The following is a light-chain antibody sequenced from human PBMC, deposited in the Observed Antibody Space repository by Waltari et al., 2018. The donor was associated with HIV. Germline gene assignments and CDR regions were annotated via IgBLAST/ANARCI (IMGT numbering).Light chain of an antibody. CDR2: EDN. J-gene: IGLJ2*01. V-gene: IGLV6-57*01. CDR3: QSYDSSTPVV. Sequence: NFMLAQPHSVSESPGKTVTISCTRSSGSIASNYVQWYQQRPGTSPTPGIYEDNQRPSGVPGRFSGSIDSSSNSASLTISALKTEDEADYYCQSYDSSTPVVFGGGTKLTV. CDR1: SGSIASNY.